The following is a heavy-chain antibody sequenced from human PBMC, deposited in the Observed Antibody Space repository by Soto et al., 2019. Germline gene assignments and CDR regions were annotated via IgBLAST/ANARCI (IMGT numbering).Heavy chain of an antibody. V-gene: IGHV3-21*06. J-gene: IGHJ5*02. CDR2: ISRTGDDV. CDR3: ATDSLYSTTWYDYFDL. D-gene: IGHD4-17*01. CDR1: GFIFTNYG. Sequence: EGQLVESGGGLVKPGGALRLSCAASGFIFTNYGMHWVRQAPGKGLEWVASISRTGDDVLYADSVKGRFSISRDNAKNSLSLQMSSLRLEDTSVYYCATDSLYSTTWYDYFDLWGQGTLVTVSS.